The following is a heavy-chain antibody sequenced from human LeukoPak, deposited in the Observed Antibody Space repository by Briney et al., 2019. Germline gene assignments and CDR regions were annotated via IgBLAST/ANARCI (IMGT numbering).Heavy chain of an antibody. J-gene: IGHJ4*02. Sequence: PGGSLRLSCAASEFTFSSYSMNWVRQAPGKGLEWVSYISSSSSTIYYADSVKGRFTISRDNAKNSLYLQLNSLRAEDTAVYYCAKDGGVWFGESNDYWGQGTLVTVSS. CDR2: ISSSSSTI. CDR3: AKDGGVWFGESNDY. D-gene: IGHD3-10*01. CDR1: EFTFSSYS. V-gene: IGHV3-48*01.